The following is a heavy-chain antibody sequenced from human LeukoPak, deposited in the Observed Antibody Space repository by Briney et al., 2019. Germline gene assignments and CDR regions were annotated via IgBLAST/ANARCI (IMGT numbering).Heavy chain of an antibody. V-gene: IGHV4-39*01. Sequence: PSETLSLTCTVSGGSISSSSYYWGWIRQPPGKGLEWIGTIYYSGSTYYNPSLKSRVTISEDTSKNQFSLKLSSVTAADTAVYYCARPAYGSGSYSGLDYWGQGTLVTVSS. CDR2: IYYSGST. CDR1: GGSISSSSYY. D-gene: IGHD3-10*01. CDR3: ARPAYGSGSYSGLDY. J-gene: IGHJ4*02.